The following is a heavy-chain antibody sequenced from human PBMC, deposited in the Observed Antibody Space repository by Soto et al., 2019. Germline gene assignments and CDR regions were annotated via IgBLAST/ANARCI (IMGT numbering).Heavy chain of an antibody. J-gene: IGHJ4*02. V-gene: IGHV4-34*01. D-gene: IGHD1-1*01. CDR2: INHSGST. CDR3: ARGIGWKAHIHFDY. CDR1: GGSFSGYY. Sequence: SETLSLTCAVYGGSFSGYYWSWIRQPPGKGLEWIGEINHSGSTNYNPSLKSRVTISVDNAKNSLYLQMNSLRAEDTAVYYCARGIGWKAHIHFDYWGQGTLVTVSS.